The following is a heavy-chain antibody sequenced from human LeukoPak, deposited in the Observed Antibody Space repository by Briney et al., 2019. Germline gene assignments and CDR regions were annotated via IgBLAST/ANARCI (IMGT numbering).Heavy chain of an antibody. CDR1: GFIFSSHS. Sequence: GGSLRLSCAASGFIFSSHSMSWVRQAPGEGLEWVAAISPSGDSTSYVDSVKGRFTISRDNSKNTVYLQMNSLRAEDTAIYYCAKAVGSSGYFSRDAFDIWGQGTLVTVSS. V-gene: IGHV3-23*01. CDR2: ISPSGDST. D-gene: IGHD3-22*01. J-gene: IGHJ4*02. CDR3: AKAVGSSGYFSRDAFDI.